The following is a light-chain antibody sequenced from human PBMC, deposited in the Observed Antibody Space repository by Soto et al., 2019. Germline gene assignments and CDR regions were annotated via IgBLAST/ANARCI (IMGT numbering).Light chain of an antibody. J-gene: IGLJ3*02. CDR3: QSYDRNLRGWV. V-gene: IGLV1-40*01. CDR2: GNS. CDR1: NIGAAYD. Sequence: QAVVAQPPSVSGAPGQRVTISCSNIGAAYDVHWYQQLPGTAPKLLIFGNSRRPSGVPVRFSGAKSGTSASLAITGLQAEDEADYYCQSYDRNLRGWVFGGGTKLTVL.